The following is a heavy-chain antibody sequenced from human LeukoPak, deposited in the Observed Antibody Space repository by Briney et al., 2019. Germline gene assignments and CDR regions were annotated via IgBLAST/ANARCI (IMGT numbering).Heavy chain of an antibody. CDR1: GGTFSSYA. D-gene: IGHD6-13*01. CDR3: ASRSSRGGAFDI. Sequence: SVKVSCKASGGTFSSYAISWVRQAPGQGREWMGGIIPIFGTANYAQKFQGRVTITTDESTRTAYMELSSLRSEDTAVYYCASRSSRGGAFDIWGQGTMVTVSS. CDR2: IIPIFGTA. J-gene: IGHJ3*02. V-gene: IGHV1-69*05.